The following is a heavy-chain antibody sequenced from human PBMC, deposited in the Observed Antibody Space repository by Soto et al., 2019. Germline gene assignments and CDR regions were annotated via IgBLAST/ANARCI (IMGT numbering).Heavy chain of an antibody. D-gene: IGHD2-2*01. Sequence: EVQVVESGGGLVEPGGSLRLSCAASGFNFSRSSMNWVRQAPGKGLEWVASISTSSNLIYYEDSVKGGFTVSRDNTKNSMDLQMISLRAEDTAIYYCARGMKTAVFYGMDVWGQGTTVTVSS. CDR1: GFNFSRSS. J-gene: IGHJ6*02. V-gene: IGHV3-21*01. CDR2: ISTSSNLI. CDR3: ARGMKTAVFYGMDV.